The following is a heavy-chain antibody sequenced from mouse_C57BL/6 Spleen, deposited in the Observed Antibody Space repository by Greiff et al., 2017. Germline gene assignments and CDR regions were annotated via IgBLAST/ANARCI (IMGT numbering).Heavy chain of an antibody. J-gene: IGHJ4*01. CDR2: IWGDGCT. D-gene: IGHD1-1*01. V-gene: IGHV2-3*01. Sequence: VQLVESGPGLVAPSQSLSITCPVSGFLLTSVGVSWVRQPSGMGLEWLGGIWGDGCTNYHSALISRLSISKDNSKSQVFLKLNDLQTDDTATYYCAKEDDGTAVGCWGQGATVTVSS. CDR3: AKEDDGTAVGC. CDR1: GFLLTSVG.